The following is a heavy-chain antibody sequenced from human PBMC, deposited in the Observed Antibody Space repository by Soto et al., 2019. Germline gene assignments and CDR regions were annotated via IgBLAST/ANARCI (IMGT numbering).Heavy chain of an antibody. CDR1: RFTFSSYA. J-gene: IGHJ4*02. CDR2: ISGSGNTT. D-gene: IGHD6-13*01. CDR3: AKARGRTWYEDY. Sequence: EVQLLESGGGLVQPGGSLRLSCASSRFTFSSYAMTWVRQAPGKGLEWVSSISGSGNTTYYADSVKGRFTISRDSSKNTLYLQMYRLRPEDTAVYYCAKARGRTWYEDYWGQGTLVTVSS. V-gene: IGHV3-23*01.